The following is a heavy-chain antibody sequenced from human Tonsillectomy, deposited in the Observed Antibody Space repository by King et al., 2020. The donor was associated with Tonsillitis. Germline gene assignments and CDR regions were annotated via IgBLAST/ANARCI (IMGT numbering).Heavy chain of an antibody. CDR2: IKQDGSEK. CDR1: GFTFSSYW. J-gene: IGHJ4*02. V-gene: IGHV3-7*01. D-gene: IGHD3-10*01. Sequence: VQLVESGGGLVHPGGSLRLSCAASGFTFSSYWMSWVRQAPGKGLEWVANIKQDGSEKYYVDSVKGRFTISRDNAKNSLYLQMNSLRAEDTAVYYCARDWYGSGSPFDYWGQGTLVTVSS. CDR3: ARDWYGSGSPFDY.